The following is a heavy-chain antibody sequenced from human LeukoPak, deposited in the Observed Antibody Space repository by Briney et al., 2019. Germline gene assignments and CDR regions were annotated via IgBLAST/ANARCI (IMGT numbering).Heavy chain of an antibody. CDR3: ARITDVADTASRYYYYMDV. CDR1: GGSISSYY. J-gene: IGHJ6*03. D-gene: IGHD1-20*01. CDR2: IYSSGNA. Sequence: SETLSLTCTVSGGSISSYYWSWIRQPPGKGLEYIGYIYSSGNANYNPSLKSRVTISLDTSKNQFSLRLSSVTAADTAVYYCARITDVADTASRYYYYMDVWGKGTTVTVSS. V-gene: IGHV4-59*12.